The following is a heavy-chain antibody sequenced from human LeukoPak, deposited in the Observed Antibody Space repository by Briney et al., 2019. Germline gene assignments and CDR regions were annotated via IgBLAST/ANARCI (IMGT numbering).Heavy chain of an antibody. CDR2: ITGSGGNT. CDR3: AKWGDYDVLTGYYVSDY. J-gene: IGHJ4*02. Sequence: GGSLRLSCAASGFIFNKYGMSWVRQAPGKGLEWVSAITGSGGNTYYADSVKGRFTISRDNSKNTVFLQMNSLRAEDTAVYYCAKWGDYDVLTGYYVSDYWGQGTLVTVSS. CDR1: GFIFNKYG. V-gene: IGHV3-23*01. D-gene: IGHD3-9*01.